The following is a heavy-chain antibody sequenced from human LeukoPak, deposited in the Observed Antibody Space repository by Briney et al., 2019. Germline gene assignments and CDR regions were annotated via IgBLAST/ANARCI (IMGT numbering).Heavy chain of an antibody. CDR2: IWYDGSDK. CDR3: ARDSEFDSSGYSPPLQY. Sequence: GGSLRLSCAASGFTFSSYWMSWVRQAPGKGLEWVAVIWYDGSDKYYADPVKGRFTISRDNSKNTLYLQMNSLRAEDTAVYYCARDSEFDSSGYSPPLQYWGQGTLVTVSS. CDR1: GFTFSSYW. V-gene: IGHV3-33*08. D-gene: IGHD3-22*01. J-gene: IGHJ4*02.